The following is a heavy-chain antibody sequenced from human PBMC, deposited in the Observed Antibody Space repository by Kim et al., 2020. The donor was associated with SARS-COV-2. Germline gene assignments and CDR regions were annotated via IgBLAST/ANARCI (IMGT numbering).Heavy chain of an antibody. D-gene: IGHD2-2*01. CDR2: INGNSGGT. Sequence: ASVKVSCKASGYTFTNYFIHWVRQAPGQGLEWMGRINGNSGGTTYAQKFQGRVSMTRDTSISTVYMELSSLRSDDTAVYFCARSYQLSGDFWGKGTLVTVSS. J-gene: IGHJ4*02. CDR1: GYTFTNYF. CDR3: ARSYQLSGDF. V-gene: IGHV1-2*06.